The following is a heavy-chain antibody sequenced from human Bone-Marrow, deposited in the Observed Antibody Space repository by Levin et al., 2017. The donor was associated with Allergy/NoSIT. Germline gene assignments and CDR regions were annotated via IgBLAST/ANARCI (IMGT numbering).Heavy chain of an antibody. CDR3: ASHKENYFDSSGHY. D-gene: IGHD3-22*01. CDR1: GFTFADSG. V-gene: IGHV3-20*04. Sequence: GESLKISCAASGFTFADSGMSWVRQVPGKGLEWVSGINWNGGKTGYADSVKGRFTISRDNAKNSLYMQMNSLRAEDAALYYCASHKENYFDSSGHYWGQGTLVTVSS. J-gene: IGHJ4*02. CDR2: INWNGGKT.